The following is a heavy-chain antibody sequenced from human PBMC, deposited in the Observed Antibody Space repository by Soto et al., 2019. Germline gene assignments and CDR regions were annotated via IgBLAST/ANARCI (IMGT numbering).Heavy chain of an antibody. Sequence: GGSLRLSCAASGFTVSSNYMSWVRQAPGKGLEWVSVIYSGGSTYYADSVKGRFTISRDNSKNTLYLQMNSLRAEDTAVYYCVISPPAALLWFDPWGQGTLVTVSS. CDR3: VISPPAALLWFDP. D-gene: IGHD2-2*01. J-gene: IGHJ5*02. CDR2: IYSGGST. CDR1: GFTVSSNY. V-gene: IGHV3-66*01.